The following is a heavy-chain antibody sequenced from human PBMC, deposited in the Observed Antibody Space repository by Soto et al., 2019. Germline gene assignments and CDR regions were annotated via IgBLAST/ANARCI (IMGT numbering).Heavy chain of an antibody. V-gene: IGHV4-30-4*01. Sequence: VQLQESGPRLVKPSQTLSLPCSVSGGAIRSGNYYWTWIRQSPGKGLEWLGHISPSGTTSYNPSLQRRATFSLDAAQNQFSLSLTSVTVADTALYFCARGRGLLLLDYWGQGAMVGVSS. J-gene: IGHJ4*02. CDR3: ARGRGLLLLDY. CDR2: ISPSGTT. D-gene: IGHD2-21*02. CDR1: GGAIRSGNYY.